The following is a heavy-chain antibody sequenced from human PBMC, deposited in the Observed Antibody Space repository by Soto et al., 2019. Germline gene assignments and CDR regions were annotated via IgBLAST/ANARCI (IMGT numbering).Heavy chain of an antibody. CDR2: ISDSGTNT. J-gene: IGHJ2*01. Sequence: GKGLEWVAFISDSGTNTYYADSVKGRVTISRDNSKNTLSLQMNSLRAEDTAIYYCANLFCQAEDGIRVVRSVSAFLLNRSSDL. V-gene: IGHV3-33*05. CDR3: ANLFCQAEDGIRVVRSVSAFLLNRSSDL. D-gene: IGHD3-10*02.